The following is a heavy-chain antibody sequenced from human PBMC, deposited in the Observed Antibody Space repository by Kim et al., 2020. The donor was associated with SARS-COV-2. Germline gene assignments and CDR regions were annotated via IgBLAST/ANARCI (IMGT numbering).Heavy chain of an antibody. CDR2: ISRGSPT. Sequence: ISRGSPTYSADSVKGRFTISRDNAKNSLYLQMNSLRAEDTAVYYCAGGLRLGELSLYPYYYYYYMDVWGKGTTVTVSS. V-gene: IGHV3-48*03. D-gene: IGHD3-16*02. CDR3: AGGLRLGELSLYPYYYYYYMDV. J-gene: IGHJ6*03.